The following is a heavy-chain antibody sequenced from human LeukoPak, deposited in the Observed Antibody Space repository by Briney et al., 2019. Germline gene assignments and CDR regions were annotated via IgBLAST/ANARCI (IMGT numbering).Heavy chain of an antibody. Sequence: PGGSLRLSCAASEFDFSSHAMTWVRQAPGKGLEWVSAISISGSKTYYADSVKGRFTISRDNSKNTLYLQMNSLRAEDTAVYYCAGLVGRYSSGLYYYYFDYWGQGTLVTVSS. V-gene: IGHV3-23*01. CDR1: EFDFSSHA. CDR3: AGLVGRYSSGLYYYYFDY. J-gene: IGHJ4*02. D-gene: IGHD3-22*01. CDR2: ISISGSKT.